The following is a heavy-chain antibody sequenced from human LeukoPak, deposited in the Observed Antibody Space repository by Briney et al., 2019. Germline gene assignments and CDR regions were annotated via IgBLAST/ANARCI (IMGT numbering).Heavy chain of an antibody. D-gene: IGHD3-16*02. V-gene: IGHV1-18*04. CDR1: GYTFTSYT. CDR3: ARGHDFVWGSYRTSFDY. CDR2: ISAYNGNT. J-gene: IGHJ4*02. Sequence: ASVKVSCKASGYTFTSYTITWVRQAPGQGLEWMGWISAYNGNTNYAQKFRDRVTMTTDTSTSTAYMELRSLRSDDTAVYYCARGHDFVWGSYRTSFDYWGQGTLVTVSS.